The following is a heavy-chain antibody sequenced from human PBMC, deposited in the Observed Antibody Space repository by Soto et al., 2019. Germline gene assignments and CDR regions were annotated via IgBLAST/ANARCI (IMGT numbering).Heavy chain of an antibody. CDR2: INHSGST. D-gene: IGHD3-10*01. CDR1: GGAFRGYY. J-gene: IGHJ4*02. CDR3: ARGFGSSGSYYNDY. V-gene: IGHV4-34*01. Sequence: PFETPSLPCAVFGGAFRGYYWGRILQPPGKGLEWIGEINHSGSTNYNPSLKSRVTISVDTSKNQFSLKLSSVTAADTAVYYCARGFGSSGSYYNDYWGQGTLVTVSS.